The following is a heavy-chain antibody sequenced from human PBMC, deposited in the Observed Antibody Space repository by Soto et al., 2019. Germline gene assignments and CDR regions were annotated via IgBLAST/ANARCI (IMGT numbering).Heavy chain of an antibody. Sequence: GGSLRLSCAASGFTVSSNYMSWVRQAPGKGLEWVSVIYSGGSTYYADSVKGRFTISRDNSKNTLYLQMNSLRAEDTAVYYCARDFTMVRGVISHDAFDIWGQGTMVTVSS. J-gene: IGHJ3*02. CDR3: ARDFTMVRGVISHDAFDI. CDR1: GFTVSSNY. D-gene: IGHD3-10*01. CDR2: IYSGGST. V-gene: IGHV3-66*01.